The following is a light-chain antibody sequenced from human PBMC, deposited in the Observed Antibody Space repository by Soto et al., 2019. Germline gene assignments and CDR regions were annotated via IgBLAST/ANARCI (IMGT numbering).Light chain of an antibody. V-gene: IGKV1-39*01. CDR1: QSISSY. CDR2: AAS. J-gene: IGKJ5*01. CDR3: QQSYSSPIT. Sequence: EIQMTQSPSSLSSSVSERSTITFRASQSISSYLNWYQQKPGKAPKVLIYAASNLQGGVPSRISGSGSGTDFTLTISSLQPEDVATYYCQQSYSSPITFGQGTRLEIK.